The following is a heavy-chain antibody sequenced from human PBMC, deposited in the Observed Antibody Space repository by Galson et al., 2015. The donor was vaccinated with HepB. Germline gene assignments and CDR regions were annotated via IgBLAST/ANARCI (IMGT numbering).Heavy chain of an antibody. J-gene: IGHJ3*02. CDR3: ARDNGRGLGTVVHAFDI. V-gene: IGHV3-30*04. D-gene: IGHD2-2*01. CDR2: ISYDGSNK. Sequence: SLRLSCAASGFTFSSYAMHWVRQAPGKGLEWVAVISYDGSNKYYADSVKGRFTISRDNSKNTLYLQMNSLRAEDTAVYYCARDNGRGLGTVVHAFDIWGQGTMVTVSS. CDR1: GFTFSSYA.